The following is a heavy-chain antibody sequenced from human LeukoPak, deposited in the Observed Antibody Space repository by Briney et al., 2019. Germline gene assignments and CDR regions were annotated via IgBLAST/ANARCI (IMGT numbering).Heavy chain of an antibody. J-gene: IGHJ4*02. CDR1: GYSFTGYY. Sequence: ASVKVSCKASGYSFTGYYIQWVRQAPGQGLEWMGWINPKSGGTNYAQKFQGRVTMTSDTSISTVYMELTTPTSDDTAVFYCARDMIQGVMGYWGQGTLVTVSS. D-gene: IGHD3-10*01. V-gene: IGHV1-2*02. CDR3: ARDMIQGVMGY. CDR2: INPKSGGT.